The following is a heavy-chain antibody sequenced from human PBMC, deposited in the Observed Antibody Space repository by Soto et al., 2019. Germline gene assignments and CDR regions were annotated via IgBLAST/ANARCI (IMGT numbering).Heavy chain of an antibody. V-gene: IGHV3-13*01. CDR1: GFTFSSYD. D-gene: IGHD6-6*01. CDR3: ARGSGSSASFDY. J-gene: IGHJ4*02. CDR2: IGTAGDT. Sequence: PGWSLRLSCAASGFTFSSYDMHLVRQATGKGLEWVSAIGTAGDTYYPGSVKGRFTISRENAKNSLYLQMNSLRAGDTAVYYCARGSGSSASFDYWGQGTLVTVSS.